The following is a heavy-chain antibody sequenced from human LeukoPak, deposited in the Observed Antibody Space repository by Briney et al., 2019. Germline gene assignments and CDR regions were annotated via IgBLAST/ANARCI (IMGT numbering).Heavy chain of an antibody. J-gene: IGHJ4*02. D-gene: IGHD6-13*01. Sequence: GGSLRLSCAASKFTFSGYWMSWLRQAPGQGLEGVANRNQDGSEKYYVDSVKGRFTVSRDNAKNSLYLQMNSLRAEDTAVYYCARGGQQLADYWGQGTLVTVSS. CDR3: ARGGQQLADY. V-gene: IGHV3-7*04. CDR1: KFTFSGYW. CDR2: RNQDGSEK.